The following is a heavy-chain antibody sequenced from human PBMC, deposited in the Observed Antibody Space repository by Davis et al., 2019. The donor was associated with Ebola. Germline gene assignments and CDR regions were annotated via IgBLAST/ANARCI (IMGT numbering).Heavy chain of an antibody. D-gene: IGHD1-26*01. J-gene: IGHJ4*02. CDR2: IYPGDSDT. V-gene: IGHV5-51*01. Sequence: GESLKISCKGSGYSFTSYWIGWVRQMPGKGLEWMGIIYPGDSDTRYSPSFQGQVTISADKSISTAYLQWSSLKASDTAMYYCARPAMSWELDGYFDYWGQGTLVTVSS. CDR3: ARPAMSWELDGYFDY. CDR1: GYSFTSYW.